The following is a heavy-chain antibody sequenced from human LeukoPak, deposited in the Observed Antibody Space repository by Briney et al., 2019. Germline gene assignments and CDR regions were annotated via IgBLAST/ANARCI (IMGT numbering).Heavy chain of an antibody. CDR3: ASKLVGSGWYGLDY. Sequence: SETLPLTCTVSGGSISSYYWSWIRQPPGKGLEWIGYIYYSGSTNYNPSLKSRVTISVDTSKNQFSLKLSSVTAADTAVYYCASKLVGSGWYGLDYWGQGTLVTVSS. D-gene: IGHD6-19*01. V-gene: IGHV4-59*08. CDR1: GGSISSYY. CDR2: IYYSGST. J-gene: IGHJ4*02.